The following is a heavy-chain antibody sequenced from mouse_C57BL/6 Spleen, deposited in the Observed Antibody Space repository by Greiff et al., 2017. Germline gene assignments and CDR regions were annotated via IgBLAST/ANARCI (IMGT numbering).Heavy chain of an antibody. V-gene: IGHV1-9*01. D-gene: IGHD2-2*01. CDR1: GYTFTGYW. CDR3: ARTVSTMVTTSYYFDY. Sequence: VQLQQSGAELMKPGASVKLSCKATGYTFTGYWIEWVKQRPGHGLEWIGEILPGSGSTNYNEKFKGKATFTAATSSNTAYMQLSSLTTEDSAIYDCARTVSTMVTTSYYFDYWGQGTTLTVSS. J-gene: IGHJ2*01. CDR2: ILPGSGST.